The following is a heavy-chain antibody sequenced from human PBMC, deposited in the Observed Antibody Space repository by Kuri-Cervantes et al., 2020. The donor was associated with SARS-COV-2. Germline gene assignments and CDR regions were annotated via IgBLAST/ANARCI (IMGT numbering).Heavy chain of an antibody. CDR2: INSDGSST. D-gene: IGHD6-13*01. V-gene: IGHV3-74*01. CDR3: ARWQRGSSWYSVFDY. CDR1: GFTFSSYW. Sequence: GESLKISCAASGFTFSSYWMHWVRQAPGKGLVWVSRINSDGSSTSYADSVKSRFTISRDNAKNTLYLQMNSLRAEDTAVYYCARWQRGSSWYSVFDYWGQGTLVTVSS. J-gene: IGHJ4*02.